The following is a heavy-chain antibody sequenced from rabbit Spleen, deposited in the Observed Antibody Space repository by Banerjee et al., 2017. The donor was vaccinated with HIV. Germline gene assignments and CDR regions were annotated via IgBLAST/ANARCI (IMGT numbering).Heavy chain of an antibody. CDR2: IEPIFGRT. D-gene: IGHD2-1*01. CDR1: GFDFSTSS. J-gene: IGHJ4*01. CDR3: VRDLGYDDYSEKGYFNL. Sequence: QLEESGGGLVKPEGSLTLSCKASGFDFSTSSMRWVRQAPGKGLEWIGYIEPIFGRTYYASWVNGRFTISSHNAQNTLYLQLNSLTAADTATYFCVRDLGYDDYSEKGYFNLWGPGTLVTVS. V-gene: IGHV1S7*01.